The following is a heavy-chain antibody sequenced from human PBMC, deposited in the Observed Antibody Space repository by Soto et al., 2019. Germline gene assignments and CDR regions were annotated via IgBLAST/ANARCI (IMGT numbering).Heavy chain of an antibody. V-gene: IGHV3-30-3*01. Sequence: WGSLRLSCAASGCTFSSYAMHWVRQAPGKGLGWVAVISYDGSNKYYADSVQGRFTISRDNSKNTLYLQMNSLRAEDTAVYYCASETYRGDDYWGQGTMVTVSS. J-gene: IGHJ4*02. CDR3: ASETYRGDDY. CDR2: ISYDGSNK. CDR1: GCTFSSYA. D-gene: IGHD3-10*01.